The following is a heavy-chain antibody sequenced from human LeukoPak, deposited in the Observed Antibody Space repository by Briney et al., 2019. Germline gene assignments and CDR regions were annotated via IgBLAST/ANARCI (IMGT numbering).Heavy chain of an antibody. D-gene: IGHD3-3*01. V-gene: IGHV1-8*03. CDR3: AVRAATVSYYDFWSGSLDV. J-gene: IGHJ6*04. Sequence: ASVKVSCKASGYTFTSYDINWVRQATGQGLEWMGWMNPNSGNTGYAQKFQGRVTITRNTSISTAYMELSSLRSEDTAVYYCAVRAATVSYYDFWSGSLDVWGKGTTVTVSS. CDR1: GYTFTSYD. CDR2: MNPNSGNT.